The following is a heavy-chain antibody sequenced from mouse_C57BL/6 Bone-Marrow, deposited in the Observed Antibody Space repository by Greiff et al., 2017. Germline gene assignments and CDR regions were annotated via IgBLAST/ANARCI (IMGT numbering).Heavy chain of an antibody. CDR3: ARDDGSGTPFAY. CDR1: GFTFSDFY. V-gene: IGHV7-1*01. D-gene: IGHD4-1*01. Sequence: EVKVVESGGGLVQSGRSLRLSCATSGFTFSDFYMEWVRQAPGKGLEWIAASRNKANDYTTEYSASVKGRFIVSRDTSQSILYLQMNALRAEDTAIYYCARDDGSGTPFAYWGQGTLVTVSA. J-gene: IGHJ3*01. CDR2: SRNKANDYTT.